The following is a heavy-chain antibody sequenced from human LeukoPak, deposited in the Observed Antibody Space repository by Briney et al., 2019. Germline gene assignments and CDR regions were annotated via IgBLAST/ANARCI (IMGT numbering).Heavy chain of an antibody. Sequence: GGSLRLSCAASGSTFSDYYMSWIRQAPGKGLEWVSYISSSSSYTNYADSVKGRFTISRDNAKNSLYLQMNSLRAEDTAVYYCARLTMVRGVTNWYFDLWGRGTLVTVSS. D-gene: IGHD3-10*01. J-gene: IGHJ2*01. CDR1: GSTFSDYY. CDR3: ARLTMVRGVTNWYFDL. CDR2: ISSSSSYT. V-gene: IGHV3-11*06.